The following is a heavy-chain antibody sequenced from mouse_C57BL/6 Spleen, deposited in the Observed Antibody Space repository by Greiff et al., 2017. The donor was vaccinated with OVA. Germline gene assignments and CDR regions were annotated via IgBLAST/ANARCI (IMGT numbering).Heavy chain of an antibody. Sequence: QVQLQQPGAELVKPGASVKLSCKASGYTFTSYWMQWVKQRPGQGLEWIGEIDPSDSYNNYNQKFKGKATLTVDTSSSTAYMQLSSLTSEDSAVYYCAKIDYWGQGTTLTVSS. J-gene: IGHJ2*01. CDR3: AKIDY. CDR1: GYTFTSYW. V-gene: IGHV1-50*01. CDR2: IDPSDSYN.